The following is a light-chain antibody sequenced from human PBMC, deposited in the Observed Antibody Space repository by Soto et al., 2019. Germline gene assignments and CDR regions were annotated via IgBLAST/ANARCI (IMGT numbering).Light chain of an antibody. CDR2: EVS. Sequence: QSALTQPASVSGSPGQSITVSCTGTSSDVGRYNHVSWFQQHPGKAPKLIIYEVSDRPSGVPDRFSGSKSGNTASLTISGLQAEDEADYYCSSYTSTSTLWVFGRGTKLTVL. CDR3: SSYTSTSTLWV. V-gene: IGLV2-14*01. J-gene: IGLJ3*02. CDR1: SSDVGRYNH.